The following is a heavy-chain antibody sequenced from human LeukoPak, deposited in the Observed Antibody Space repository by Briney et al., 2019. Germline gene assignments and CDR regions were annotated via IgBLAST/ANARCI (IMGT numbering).Heavy chain of an antibody. D-gene: IGHD2-2*01. CDR2: IHSDESTT. CDR1: GFTFSSYW. J-gene: IGHJ6*02. Sequence: PGGSLRLSCAASGFTFSSYWMHWVRQAPGKGLVWVSRIHSDESTTSYADSVKGRFTISRDNAKNTLYLQMNSLRPEDTALYYCAKGVPAGSTYYYYAMDVWGQGTTVTVSS. V-gene: IGHV3-74*01. CDR3: AKGVPAGSTYYYYAMDV.